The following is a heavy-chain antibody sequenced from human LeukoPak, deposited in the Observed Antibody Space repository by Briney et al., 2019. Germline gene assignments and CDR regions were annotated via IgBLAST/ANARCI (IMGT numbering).Heavy chain of an antibody. J-gene: IGHJ4*02. D-gene: IGHD5-24*01. CDR1: GFTFSSYA. CDR3: AKDFGDGYSF. Sequence: PGGSLRLSCAASGFTFSSYAMSWVRQAPGKGLEWVSAISGSGGSTYYAESVKGRFTISRENSKNTLYLQMNSLRAEDTAVYYCAKDFGDGYSFWGQGTLVTVSS. CDR2: ISGSGGST. V-gene: IGHV3-23*01.